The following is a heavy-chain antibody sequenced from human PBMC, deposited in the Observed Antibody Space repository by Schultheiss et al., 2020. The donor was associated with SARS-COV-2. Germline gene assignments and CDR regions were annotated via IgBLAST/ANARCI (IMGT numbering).Heavy chain of an antibody. V-gene: IGHV4-34*01. CDR3: ARGRRQWLVFQYYGMDV. J-gene: IGHJ6*02. Sequence: SETLSLTCAVYGGSFSGYYWGWIRQPPGKGLEWIGEINHSGSTNYNPSLKSRVTISVDTSKNQFSLKLSSVTAADTAVYYCARGRRQWLVFQYYGMDVWGQGTTVTVSS. CDR1: GGSFSGYY. D-gene: IGHD6-19*01. CDR2: INHSGST.